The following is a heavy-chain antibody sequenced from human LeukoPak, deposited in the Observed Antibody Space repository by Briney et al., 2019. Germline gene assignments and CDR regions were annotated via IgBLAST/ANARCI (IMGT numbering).Heavy chain of an antibody. CDR3: AREGYCTSSSCYGLPNFDY. Sequence: GGSLRLSCAASGFTFSSYSMNWVRQAPGKGPEWVSYISSSSSTIYYADSVKGRFTISRDNAKNSLYLQMNSLRAEDTAVYYCAREGYCTSSSCYGLPNFDYWGQGTLVTVSS. V-gene: IGHV3-48*01. D-gene: IGHD2-2*01. CDR1: GFTFSSYS. J-gene: IGHJ4*02. CDR2: ISSSSSTI.